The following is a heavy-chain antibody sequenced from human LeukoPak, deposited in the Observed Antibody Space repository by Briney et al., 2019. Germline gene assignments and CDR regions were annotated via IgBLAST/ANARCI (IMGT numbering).Heavy chain of an antibody. D-gene: IGHD5-18*01. J-gene: IGHJ4*02. Sequence: GGSLRLSCAASGFTFDDYAMHWVRQAPGKGLEWVSLISGDGGSTYYADSVKGRFTISRDNSKNSLYLQMNSLRTEDTALYYCAKGPWAQLWLKGYFDYWGQGTLVTVSS. CDR2: ISGDGGST. V-gene: IGHV3-43*02. CDR1: GFTFDDYA. CDR3: AKGPWAQLWLKGYFDY.